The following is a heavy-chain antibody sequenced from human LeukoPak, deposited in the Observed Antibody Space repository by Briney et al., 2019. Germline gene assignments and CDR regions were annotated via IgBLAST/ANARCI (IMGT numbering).Heavy chain of an antibody. D-gene: IGHD1-26*01. CDR2: VSASGGSE. V-gene: IGHV3-23*01. CDR3: AKLVGPTSANYFDS. J-gene: IGHJ4*02. CDR1: GFSFSTYA. Sequence: GGSLTLSCAPSGFSFSTYAMTWVRPAPGKGLELVAAVSASGGSEYNADCVKGRFTISRDNSQNTLYLQMNSLIAEETALYYCAKLVGPTSANYFDSWGQGTLVTVSS.